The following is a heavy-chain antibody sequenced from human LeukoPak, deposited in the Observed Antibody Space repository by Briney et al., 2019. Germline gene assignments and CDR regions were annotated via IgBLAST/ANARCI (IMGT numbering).Heavy chain of an antibody. CDR2: ISSSSSYI. D-gene: IGHD3-22*01. V-gene: IGHV3-21*04. Sequence: TGGSLRLSCAASGFTFSSYSRNWVRQAQGKGLEWVSSISSSSSYIYYKDSVKGRLTISRATSKNTMYRQMNSRRAEDTAVYYCAKDRVNYYDSSEDYWGQGTLVTVSS. CDR1: GFTFSSYS. J-gene: IGHJ4*02. CDR3: AKDRVNYYDSSEDY.